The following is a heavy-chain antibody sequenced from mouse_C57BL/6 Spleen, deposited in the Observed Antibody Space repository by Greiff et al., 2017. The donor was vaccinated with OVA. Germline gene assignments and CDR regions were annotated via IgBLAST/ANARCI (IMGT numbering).Heavy chain of an antibody. CDR1: GFSLSTSGMG. CDR3: ARTLGRALAY. V-gene: IGHV8-12*01. Sequence: QVTLKESGPGILQSSQTLSLTCSFSGFSLSTSGMGVSWIRQPSGKGLEWLAHIYWDDDKRYNPSLKSRLTISKDTSRNQVFLKITSVDTADTATYYCARTLGRALAYWGQGTLVTVSA. J-gene: IGHJ3*01. D-gene: IGHD4-1*01. CDR2: IYWDDDK.